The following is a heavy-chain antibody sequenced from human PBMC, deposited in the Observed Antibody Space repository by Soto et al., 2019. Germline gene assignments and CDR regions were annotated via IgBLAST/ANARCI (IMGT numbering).Heavy chain of an antibody. Sequence: GGSLRLSCAASGFTFSSYSMNWVRQAPGKGLEWVSSISSSSSYIYYADSVKGRFTISRDNAKNSLYLQMNSLRAEDTAVYYCATLWFGELVRDYWDQGTLVTVSS. CDR2: ISSSSSYI. CDR1: GFTFSSYS. CDR3: ATLWFGELVRDY. J-gene: IGHJ4*02. V-gene: IGHV3-21*01. D-gene: IGHD3-10*01.